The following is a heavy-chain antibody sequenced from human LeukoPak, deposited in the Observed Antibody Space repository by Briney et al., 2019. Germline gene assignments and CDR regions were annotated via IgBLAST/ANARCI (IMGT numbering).Heavy chain of an antibody. V-gene: IGHV4-38-2*01. CDR1: GYSISSGYY. CDR3: ARLGYCSSTSCYYFDY. Sequence: SETLSLTCAVSGYSISSGYYWGWIRQPPGKGLEWIGSIYHSGSTYYNPSLKSRVTISVDTSKNQFSLKLSSVTAADTAVYYCARLGYCSSTSCYYFDYWGQGTLVTVSP. D-gene: IGHD2-2*01. J-gene: IGHJ4*02. CDR2: IYHSGST.